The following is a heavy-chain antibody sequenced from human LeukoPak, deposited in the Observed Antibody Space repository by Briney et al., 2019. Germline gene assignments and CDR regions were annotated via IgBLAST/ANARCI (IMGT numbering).Heavy chain of an antibody. CDR1: GGTFSSYA. CDR3: ARDHAGYSGYLDAFDI. V-gene: IGHV1-69*04. D-gene: IGHD5-12*01. CDR2: IIPILGIA. Sequence: ASVKVSCKASGGTFSSYAISWVRQAPGQGLEWMGRIIPILGIANYAQKFQGRVTITADKSTSTAYMELSSLRSEDTAVYYCARDHAGYSGYLDAFDIWGQGTMVTVSS. J-gene: IGHJ3*02.